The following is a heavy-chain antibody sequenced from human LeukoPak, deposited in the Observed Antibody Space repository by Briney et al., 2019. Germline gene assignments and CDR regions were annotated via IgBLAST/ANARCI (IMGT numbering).Heavy chain of an antibody. CDR3: ARGRRITMVRGVKNGMDV. CDR2: IYYSGST. D-gene: IGHD3-10*01. J-gene: IGHJ6*02. Sequence: SETLSLTCTVSGGSISSYYWSWIRQPPGEGLEWIGYIYYSGSTNYNPSLKSRVTISVDTSKNQFSLKLSSVTAADTAVYYCARGRRITMVRGVKNGMDVWGQGPTVTVSS. CDR1: GGSISSYY. V-gene: IGHV4-59*01.